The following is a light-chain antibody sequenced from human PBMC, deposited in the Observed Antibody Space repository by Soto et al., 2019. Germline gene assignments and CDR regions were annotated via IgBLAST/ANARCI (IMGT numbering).Light chain of an antibody. CDR2: SDN. J-gene: IGLJ3*02. CDR1: SSNIGSNA. V-gene: IGLV1-44*01. Sequence: QSVLTQPPSASGTPGQRVTISCSGSSSNIGSNAVNWYQQLPGTAPKVLIYSDNQRPSGVPDRFSGSKSGTSASLAISGLQSEDEADYYCAAWDDSLSGGVFGGGTKVTVL. CDR3: AAWDDSLSGGV.